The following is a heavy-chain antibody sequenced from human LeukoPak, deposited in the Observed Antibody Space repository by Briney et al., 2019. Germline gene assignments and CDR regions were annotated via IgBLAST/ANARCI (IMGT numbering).Heavy chain of an antibody. CDR3: ARGGFGELLSPLDY. CDR1: GFTVSGNY. V-gene: IGHV3-53*01. D-gene: IGHD3-10*01. CDR2: LYTSGST. J-gene: IGHJ4*02. Sequence: QTGGSLGLSCATSGFTVSGNYMSWVRQAPGKGLEWVSVLYTSGSTYYADSVKGRYTISRDNSKNTLYLQMNSLRVEDTAIYYCARGGFGELLSPLDYWGQGTLVTVSS.